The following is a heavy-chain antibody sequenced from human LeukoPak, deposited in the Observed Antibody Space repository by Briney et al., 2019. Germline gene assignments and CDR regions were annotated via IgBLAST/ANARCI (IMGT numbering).Heavy chain of an antibody. CDR3: ARAPTSWYFDY. Sequence: SQTLSLTCTVSGASISSSGFYWSWIRQPPGKGLEWIGYIYYSGSTYYNPSLKSRVTISGERSKNQFSLKLSSVIAADTAVYYCARAPTSWYFDYWGQGTPVTVSS. CDR1: GASISSSGFY. J-gene: IGHJ4*02. D-gene: IGHD6-13*01. V-gene: IGHV4-30-2*01. CDR2: IYYSGST.